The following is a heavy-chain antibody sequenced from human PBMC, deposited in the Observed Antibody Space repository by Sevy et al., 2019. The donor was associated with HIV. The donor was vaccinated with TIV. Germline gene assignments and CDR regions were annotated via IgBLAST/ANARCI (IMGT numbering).Heavy chain of an antibody. Sequence: GESLKISCKGSGYNFTNYWIGWVRQMPGKGPEWMGIIYPGDSDTKYSPSFQGQVTISADKSRSTAYLQWRSLKASDTAIYYCARHGDTAMKYNYFDPWGRGTLVTVSS. D-gene: IGHD5-18*01. V-gene: IGHV5-51*01. CDR3: ARHGDTAMKYNYFDP. CDR1: GYNFTNYW. J-gene: IGHJ5*02. CDR2: IYPGDSDT.